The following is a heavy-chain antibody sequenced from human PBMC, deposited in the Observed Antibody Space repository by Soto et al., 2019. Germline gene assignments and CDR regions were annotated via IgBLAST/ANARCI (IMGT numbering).Heavy chain of an antibody. Sequence: PSETLSLTCTVSGGSISSGGYYWSWIRQHPGKGLEWIGYIYYSGSTNYNPSLKSRVTISVDTSKNQFSLKLSSVTAADTAVYYCARLRIPSSGFLEWFNHKPGGNLNWFDPWGQGTLVTVSS. CDR3: ARLRIPSSGFLEWFNHKPGGNLNWFDP. V-gene: IGHV4-61*08. CDR2: IYYSGST. J-gene: IGHJ5*02. D-gene: IGHD3-3*01. CDR1: GGSISSGGYY.